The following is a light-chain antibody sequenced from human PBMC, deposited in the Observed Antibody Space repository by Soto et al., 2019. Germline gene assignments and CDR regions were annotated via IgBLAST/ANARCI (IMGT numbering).Light chain of an antibody. CDR2: GAS. V-gene: IGKV3-20*01. J-gene: IGKJ1*01. CDR1: QSINSF. CDR3: QHYNSYSEA. Sequence: EIVLTQSPGTLSLSPGEGATLSCRASQSINSFLAWYQQRRGQAPRLLIHGASNRATGIPDRFSGSGSGTDFTLTISSLQPDDFATYYCQHYNSYSEAFGQGTKVELK.